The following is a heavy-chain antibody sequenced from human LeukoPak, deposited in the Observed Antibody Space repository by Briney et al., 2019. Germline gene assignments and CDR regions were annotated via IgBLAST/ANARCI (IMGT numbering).Heavy chain of an antibody. V-gene: IGHV3-73*01. D-gene: IGHD3-9*01. Sequence: PGGSLRLSCAASGFTFSGSAMHWVRQASGKGLEWVGRIRSKANRYATAYAASVKGRFTISRDDSKNTAYLQMNSLKTEDTAVYYCTRLLRYPDYWGQGTLVTVSS. J-gene: IGHJ4*02. CDR3: TRLLRYPDY. CDR2: IRSKANRYAT. CDR1: GFTFSGSA.